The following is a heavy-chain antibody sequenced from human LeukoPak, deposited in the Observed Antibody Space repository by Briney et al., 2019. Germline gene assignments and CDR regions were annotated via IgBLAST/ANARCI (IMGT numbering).Heavy chain of an antibody. V-gene: IGHV4-59*01. J-gene: IGHJ3*02. CDR2: IHYSGST. D-gene: IGHD5-18*01. CDR1: GGSISSYY. CDR3: ARKDGYSYVKGAFDI. Sequence: SETLSLTCTVSGGSISSYYWNWIRQPPGKGLEWIGYIHYSGSTNYNPSLKSRVTISVDTSKNQFSLKLSSVTAADTAVYYCARKDGYSYVKGAFDIWGQGTMVTVSS.